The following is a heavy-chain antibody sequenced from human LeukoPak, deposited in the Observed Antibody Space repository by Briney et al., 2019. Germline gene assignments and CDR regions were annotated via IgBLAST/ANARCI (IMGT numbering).Heavy chain of an antibody. D-gene: IGHD1-26*01. V-gene: IGHV1-69*04. J-gene: IGHJ4*02. CDR1: GGTFSSYA. CDR3: AVDSGSYSGLDY. CDR2: IIPILGIA. Sequence: ASVKVSCKAAGGTFSSYAISWVRQAPGQGLEWMGRIIPILGIANYAQKVQGRVTITADKSTSTAYMELSSLRSEDTAVYYCAVDSGSYSGLDYWGQGTLVTVSS.